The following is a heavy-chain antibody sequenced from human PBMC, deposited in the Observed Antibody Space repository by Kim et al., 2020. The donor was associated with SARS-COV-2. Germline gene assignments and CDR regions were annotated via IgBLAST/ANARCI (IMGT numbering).Heavy chain of an antibody. V-gene: IGHV1-8*01. CDR1: GYTFTSYD. CDR3: ARGVRTISNYDY. CDR2: MNPNIGNA. Sequence: ASVKVSCKASGYTFTSYDLNWVRQATGQGLESMGWMNPNIGNAGYAQKFQGRVTMTMDPSITTAYMELSSLRSEDTAVYYCARGVRTISNYDYWGQGTLVTVSS. D-gene: IGHD3-9*01. J-gene: IGHJ4*02.